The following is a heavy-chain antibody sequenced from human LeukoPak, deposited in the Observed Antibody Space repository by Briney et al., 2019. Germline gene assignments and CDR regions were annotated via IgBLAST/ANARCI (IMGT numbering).Heavy chain of an antibody. Sequence: ASVKVSCKVSGYSLTDLSMHWVRQAPGQGLEWMGGFDPDYGETFYAQKLQGRVTMTEDTSADTAYMELSSLRPDDTAVYYCARDKGAEKYYYDSPAAFDIWGQGTMVTVSS. D-gene: IGHD3-22*01. J-gene: IGHJ3*02. CDR1: GYSLTDLS. CDR3: ARDKGAEKYYYDSPAAFDI. V-gene: IGHV1-24*01. CDR2: FDPDYGET.